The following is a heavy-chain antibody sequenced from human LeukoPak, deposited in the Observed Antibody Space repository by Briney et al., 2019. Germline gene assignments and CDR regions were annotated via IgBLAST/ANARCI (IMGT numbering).Heavy chain of an antibody. CDR2: ISSSSSYI. Sequence: GGSLRLSCAASGFTFSSYSMNWVRQAPGKGLEWVSSISSSSSYIYYADSVKGRFTISRDNAKNSLYLQMNSLRAEDTAVYYCARDLEILRYFDWGTPGNAFDIWGQGTMVTVSS. CDR1: GFTFSSYS. D-gene: IGHD3-9*01. J-gene: IGHJ3*02. CDR3: ARDLEILRYFDWGTPGNAFDI. V-gene: IGHV3-21*01.